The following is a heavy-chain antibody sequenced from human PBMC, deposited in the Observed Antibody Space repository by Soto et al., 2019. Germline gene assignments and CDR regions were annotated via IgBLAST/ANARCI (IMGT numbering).Heavy chain of an antibody. D-gene: IGHD6-6*01. CDR3: ARVIAARPDYGMDV. CDR2: VSPYNGNT. Sequence: QVQLLQSGGEVKKPGASVKVSCKTSGYTFTDHGLSWVRQAPGQGLEWLGWVSPYNGNTKYAQKFQGRVTMTTDTSTRTPYMELRSLRPDDTAVYYCARVIAARPDYGMDVWGQGNTVTVSS. CDR1: GYTFTDHG. V-gene: IGHV1-18*01. J-gene: IGHJ6*02.